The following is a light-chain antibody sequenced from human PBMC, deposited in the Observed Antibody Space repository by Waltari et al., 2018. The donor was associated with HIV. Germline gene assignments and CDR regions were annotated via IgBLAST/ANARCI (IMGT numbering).Light chain of an antibody. V-gene: IGLV2-11*01. CDR1: SSDVGAYNT. Sequence: QSALTQPRSVSGSPGQSVTISCTGTSSDVGAYNTVSWYQQRPDKAPRLIFSHVTERPSGVPDRFSGSKSGNTASLTISGLQAEDEADYHCCSYTASDTWVFGGGTQLTVL. CDR3: CSYTASDTWV. J-gene: IGLJ3*02. CDR2: HVT.